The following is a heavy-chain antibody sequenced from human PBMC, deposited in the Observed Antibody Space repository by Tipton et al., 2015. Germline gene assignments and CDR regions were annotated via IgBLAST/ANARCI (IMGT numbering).Heavy chain of an antibody. D-gene: IGHD2-21*01. V-gene: IGHV4-4*02. CDR1: GGSISSTNW. CDR2: ISQSGNT. CDR3: ARRCGADCYLGYCFVH. J-gene: IGHJ4*02. Sequence: TLSLTCAVSGGSISSTNWWTWVRQPPGKGLEWIGEISQSGNTNYNPTLKSRVTISADKSKNQFSLNLKTVTAADTAVYYCARRCGADCYLGYCFVHWGPRTLFNVSS.